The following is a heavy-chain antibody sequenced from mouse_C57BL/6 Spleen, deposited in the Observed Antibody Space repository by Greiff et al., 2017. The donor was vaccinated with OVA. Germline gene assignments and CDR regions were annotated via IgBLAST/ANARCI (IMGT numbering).Heavy chain of an antibody. Sequence: VKLQESGPELVKPGASVKISCKASGYAFSSSWMNWVKQRPGKGLEWIGRIYPGDGDTNYNGKFKGKATLTADKSSSTAYMQLSSLTSEDAAVYFCARGATGPLDYWGKGTTLTVSS. CDR1: GYAFSSSW. D-gene: IGHD3-1*01. CDR2: IYPGDGDT. V-gene: IGHV1-82*01. CDR3: ARGATGPLDY. J-gene: IGHJ2*01.